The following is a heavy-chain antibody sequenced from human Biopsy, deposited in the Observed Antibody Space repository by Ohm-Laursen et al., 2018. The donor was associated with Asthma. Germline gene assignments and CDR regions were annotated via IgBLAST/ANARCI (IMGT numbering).Heavy chain of an antibody. Sequence: LSLTCAASGFTFSSYGMHWVRQAPGKGLEWVAVIWYDGSNKYYADSVKGRFTISRDNSKNTLYLQMNSLRAEDTAVYYCARKARHGDYDFDYWGQGTLATVSS. CDR2: IWYDGSNK. CDR3: ARKARHGDYDFDY. D-gene: IGHD4-17*01. V-gene: IGHV3-33*01. CDR1: GFTFSSYG. J-gene: IGHJ4*02.